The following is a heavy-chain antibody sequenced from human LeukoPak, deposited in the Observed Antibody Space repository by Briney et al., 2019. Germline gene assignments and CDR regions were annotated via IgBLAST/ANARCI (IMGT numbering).Heavy chain of an antibody. Sequence: GASVKVSCKASGGTFSSYAISWVRQAPGQGLEWMGGIIPIFGTANYAQKFQGRVTITADKSTSTAYMELSSLRSEDTAVYYCARGPVVYCSSTSCSVYYFDYWGQGTLVTVSS. D-gene: IGHD2-2*01. CDR2: IIPIFGTA. J-gene: IGHJ4*02. V-gene: IGHV1-69*06. CDR1: GGTFSSYA. CDR3: ARGPVVYCSSTSCSVYYFDY.